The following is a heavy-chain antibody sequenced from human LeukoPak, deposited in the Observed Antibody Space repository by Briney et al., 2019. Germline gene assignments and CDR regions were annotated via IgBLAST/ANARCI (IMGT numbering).Heavy chain of an antibody. Sequence: GGPRRFSVAALGFGFDANAIPWVRQCPGKGLNWGSLISGYGGSPFYADSVKGRFTISRDNSKNSLYLQMSSLRSEDTALYYCARESDSSGWYDSWGQGTLVTVSS. D-gene: IGHD3-22*01. J-gene: IGHJ5*01. CDR3: ARESDSSGWYDS. CDR1: GFGFDANA. V-gene: IGHV3-43*02. CDR2: ISGYGGSP.